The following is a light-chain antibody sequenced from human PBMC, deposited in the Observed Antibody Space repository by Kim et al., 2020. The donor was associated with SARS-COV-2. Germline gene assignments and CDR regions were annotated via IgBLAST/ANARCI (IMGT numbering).Light chain of an antibody. Sequence: DIQMTQSSTLSASVGDRVTITCRASQSISSWLAWYQQKPGKAPKLLIYKASSLESGVPSRFSGSGSGTEFTLTVSSLQPDDFATYYCQQYNSYPWRFGQGTKVDIK. CDR2: KAS. J-gene: IGKJ1*01. V-gene: IGKV1-5*03. CDR1: QSISSW. CDR3: QQYNSYPWR.